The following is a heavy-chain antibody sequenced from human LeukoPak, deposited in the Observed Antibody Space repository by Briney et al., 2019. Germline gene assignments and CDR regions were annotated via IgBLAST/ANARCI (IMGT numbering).Heavy chain of an antibody. D-gene: IGHD5-24*01. CDR1: GYTFTSYY. Sequence: SVKVSCKASGYTFTSYYMHWVRQAPGQGLEWMGRIIPILGIANYAQKFQGRVTITADKSTSTAYMELSSLRSEDTAVYYCARGRMAIGDVGDSWGQGTLVTVSS. V-gene: IGHV1-69*04. CDR2: IIPILGIA. J-gene: IGHJ4*02. CDR3: ARGRMAIGDVGDS.